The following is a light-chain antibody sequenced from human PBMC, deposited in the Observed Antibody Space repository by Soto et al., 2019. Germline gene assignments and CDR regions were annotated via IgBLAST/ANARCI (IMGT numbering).Light chain of an antibody. Sequence: DIQMTQSPSSLSASVGDRVTIICRASQGISNYLAWYQQKPGKVPKLLIYAASTLQSGVPSRFSGSGSGTDFTLTIISLLPEDVATYYCQKYNSAPLTFGGGTKVDIK. CDR2: AAS. CDR3: QKYNSAPLT. J-gene: IGKJ4*01. CDR1: QGISNY. V-gene: IGKV1-27*01.